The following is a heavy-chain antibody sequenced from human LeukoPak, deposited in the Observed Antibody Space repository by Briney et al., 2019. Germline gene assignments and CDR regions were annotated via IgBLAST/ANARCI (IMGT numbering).Heavy chain of an antibody. CDR1: GYTFTSYA. D-gene: IGHD6-19*01. CDR2: INTNTGNP. Sequence: XSVKVSCKASGYTFTSYAMNWVRQAPGQGLEWMGWINTNTGNPTYAQGFTGRFVFSLDTSVSTAYLQISSLKAEDTTVYYCARVYSSGWYPIGWYFDLWGRGTLVTVSS. J-gene: IGHJ2*01. CDR3: ARVYSSGWYPIGWYFDL. V-gene: IGHV7-4-1*02.